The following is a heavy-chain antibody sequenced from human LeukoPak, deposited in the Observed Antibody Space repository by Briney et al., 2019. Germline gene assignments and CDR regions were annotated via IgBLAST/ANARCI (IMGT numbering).Heavy chain of an antibody. Sequence: GSSVKVSCKASGGTFSSYAISWVRQAPGQGLEWMGGIIPIFGTANYAQKFQGRVTITADKSTSTAYMELSSLRFEDTAVYYCARYYYDSSASPADAFDIWGQGTMVTVSS. D-gene: IGHD3-22*01. J-gene: IGHJ3*02. CDR1: GGTFSSYA. CDR3: ARYYYDSSASPADAFDI. V-gene: IGHV1-69*06. CDR2: IIPIFGTA.